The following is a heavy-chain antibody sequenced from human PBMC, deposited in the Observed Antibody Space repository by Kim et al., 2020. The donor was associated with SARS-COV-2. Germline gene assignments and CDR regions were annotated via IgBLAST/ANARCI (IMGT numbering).Heavy chain of an antibody. CDR3: SRGCGDPLFYYYGMGV. CDR2: IYYSGST. Sequence: SETLSLTCTVSGGSISSYYWSWIRQPPGKGLEWIGYIYYSGSTNYNPSLKNRVTITVDTSKNQFSQKLSSVTAAETAVYYCSRGCGDPLFYYYGMGVR. V-gene: IGHV4-59*01. J-gene: IGHJ6*01. CDR1: GGSISSYY. D-gene: IGHD3-10*01.